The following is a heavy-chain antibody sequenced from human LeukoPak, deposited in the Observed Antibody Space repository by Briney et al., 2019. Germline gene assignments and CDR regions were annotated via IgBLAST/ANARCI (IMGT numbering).Heavy chain of an antibody. CDR1: GYSLTKLS. CDR3: TTTRDRRGSTLTIFGVLIWRYYFDY. V-gene: IGHV1-24*01. Sequence: GASVKVSCKVSGYSLTKLSIHWVRQAPGKGLERMGNFDPEDGKRIYAEKFQGRVTVTEDTSTDTAYMELSSLRSEDTAAYFCTTTRDRRGSTLTIFGVLIWRYYFDYWGQGTLVTVSS. CDR2: FDPEDGKR. J-gene: IGHJ4*02. D-gene: IGHD3-3*01.